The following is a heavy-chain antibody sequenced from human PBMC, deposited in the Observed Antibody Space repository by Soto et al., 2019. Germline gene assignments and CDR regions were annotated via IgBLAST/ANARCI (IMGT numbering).Heavy chain of an antibody. Sequence: SETLSLTCAVYGGSFSGYYWSWIRQPPGKGLEWIGEINHSGSTNYNPSLKIRVTISVDTSKNQFSLKLSSVTAADTAVYYCARGRGPITIFGVVIIPYNWFDPWGQGTLVTVSS. D-gene: IGHD3-3*01. J-gene: IGHJ5*02. CDR2: INHSGST. CDR3: ARGRGPITIFGVVIIPYNWFDP. V-gene: IGHV4-34*01. CDR1: GGSFSGYY.